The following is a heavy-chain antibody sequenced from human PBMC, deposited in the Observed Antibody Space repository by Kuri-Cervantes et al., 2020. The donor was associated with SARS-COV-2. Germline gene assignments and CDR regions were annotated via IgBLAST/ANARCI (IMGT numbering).Heavy chain of an antibody. CDR1: GFTFSSYW. CDR2: IKQDGSEK. J-gene: IGHJ3*02. Sequence: GESLKISCAASGFTFSSYWMSWVRQAPGKGLEWVANIKQDGSEKYYVDSVEGRFTISRDNAKNSLYLQMNSLRAEDTAVYYCARARLEWLPDAFDIWGQGTMVTVSS. CDR3: ARARLEWLPDAFDI. D-gene: IGHD3-3*01. V-gene: IGHV3-7*01.